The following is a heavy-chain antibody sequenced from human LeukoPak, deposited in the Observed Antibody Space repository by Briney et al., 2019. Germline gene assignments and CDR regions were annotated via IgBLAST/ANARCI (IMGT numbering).Heavy chain of an antibody. Sequence: GGSLRLSCAASGFTFSSYGMHWVRQAPGKGLEWVAVISYDGSNKYYADSVKGRFTISRDNSKNTLYLQMNSLRAEDTAVYYCAKTPWTGNYYDSSGQFDYWGQGTLVTVSS. V-gene: IGHV3-30*18. CDR2: ISYDGSNK. D-gene: IGHD3-22*01. J-gene: IGHJ4*02. CDR1: GFTFSSYG. CDR3: AKTPWTGNYYDSSGQFDY.